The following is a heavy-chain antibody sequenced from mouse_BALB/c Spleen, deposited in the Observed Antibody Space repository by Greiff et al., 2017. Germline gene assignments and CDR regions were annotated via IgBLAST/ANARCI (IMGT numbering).Heavy chain of an antibody. J-gene: IGHJ4*01. D-gene: IGHD2-4*01. CDR2: ISNGGGST. V-gene: IGHV5-12-2*01. CDR3: ARPDYDGAMDY. CDR1: GFTFSSYT. Sequence: EVQRVESGGGLVQPGGSLKLSCAASGFTFSSYTMSWVRQTPEKRLEWVAYISNGGGSTYYPDTVKGRFTISRDNAKNTLYLQMSSLKSEDTAMYYCARPDYDGAMDYWGQGTSVTVSS.